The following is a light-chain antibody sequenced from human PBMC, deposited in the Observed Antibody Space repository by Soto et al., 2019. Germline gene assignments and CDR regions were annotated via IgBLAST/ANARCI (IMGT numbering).Light chain of an antibody. V-gene: IGKV1-5*01. J-gene: IGKJ1*01. Sequence: IQMTQSPSTLSASIGDRVTITCRASQSINNRLAWYQQMPGKAPNLLIYDASSLESGVPSRFRGSGSETEFTRTISGLQPDDFATYYCQQFIDGWTFGQGTKVEIK. CDR1: QSINNR. CDR3: QQFIDGWT. CDR2: DAS.